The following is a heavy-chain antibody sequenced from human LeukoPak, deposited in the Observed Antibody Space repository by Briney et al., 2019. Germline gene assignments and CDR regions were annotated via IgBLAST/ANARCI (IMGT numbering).Heavy chain of an antibody. V-gene: IGHV1-69*06. CDR2: IIPIFGTA. CDR3: ARCFAYSSGGGDWFDP. D-gene: IGHD6-19*01. CDR1: GGTFSSYA. J-gene: IGHJ5*02. Sequence: RASVKVSCKASGGTFSSYAISWVRQAPGQGLEWMGGIIPIFGTANYAQKFQGRVTITADKSTSTAYMELSSLRSEDTAVYYCARCFAYSSGGGDWFDPWAREPWSPSPQ.